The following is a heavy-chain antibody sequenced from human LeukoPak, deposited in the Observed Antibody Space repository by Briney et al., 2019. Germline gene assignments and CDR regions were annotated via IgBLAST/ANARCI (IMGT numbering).Heavy chain of an antibody. J-gene: IGHJ4*02. V-gene: IGHV3-23*01. CDR2: ISGSGGST. CDR1: GFTFSSYG. Sequence: GGSLRLSCAASGFTFSSYGLSWVRQAPGKGLEWVSAISGSGGSTYYADSVKGRFTISRDNSKNTLYLQMNSLRAEDTAVYYCAKDRGIISDYWGQGTLVTVSS. D-gene: IGHD3-10*01. CDR3: AKDRGIISDY.